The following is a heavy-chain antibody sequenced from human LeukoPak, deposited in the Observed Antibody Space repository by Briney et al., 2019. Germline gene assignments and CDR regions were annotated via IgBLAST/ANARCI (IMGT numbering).Heavy chain of an antibody. D-gene: IGHD5-18*01. Sequence: PGGSLRLSCAASGFTFSSYLMHWVRHTPGKGLVWVSRIKGDGSSTSYADSVKGRFTISRDNAKNTLYLQMNSLRAEDTAVYYCARDGYSFDHDFDYWGQGTLVTVSS. CDR1: GFTFSSYL. CDR3: ARDGYSFDHDFDY. V-gene: IGHV3-74*01. J-gene: IGHJ4*02. CDR2: IKGDGSST.